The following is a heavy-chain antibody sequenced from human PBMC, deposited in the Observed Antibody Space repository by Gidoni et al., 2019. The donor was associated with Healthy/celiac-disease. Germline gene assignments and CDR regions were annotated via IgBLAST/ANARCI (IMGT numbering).Heavy chain of an antibody. Sequence: QLQLPESGPGLVTPSETLSLTCTVAGCSLSSSSYYWGWIRQPPGKGLVCIGSIYYSGSTYYNPSLKSRVTISVDTSKNQFSLKLSSVTAADTAVYYCARRGAYCSSTSCYPSSYWYFDLWGRGTLVTVSS. CDR2: IYYSGST. V-gene: IGHV4-39*01. CDR3: ARRGAYCSSTSCYPSSYWYFDL. D-gene: IGHD2-2*01. J-gene: IGHJ2*01. CDR1: GCSLSSSSYY.